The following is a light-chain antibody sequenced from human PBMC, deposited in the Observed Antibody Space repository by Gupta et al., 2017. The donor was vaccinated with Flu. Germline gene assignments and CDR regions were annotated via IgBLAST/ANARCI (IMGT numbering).Light chain of an antibody. Sequence: RATPACRASQSVSSNLAWYQQQPGQSPRLLIYGASTRSTGIPARFSGSGSGTEFTLTISSLQSEDFAVYYCQQYKNWPPMYTFGQGTKLEIK. CDR2: GAS. CDR3: QQYKNWPPMYT. J-gene: IGKJ2*01. CDR1: QSVSSN. V-gene: IGKV3-15*01.